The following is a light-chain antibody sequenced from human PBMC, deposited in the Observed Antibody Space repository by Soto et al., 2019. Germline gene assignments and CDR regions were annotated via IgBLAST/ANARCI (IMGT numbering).Light chain of an antibody. V-gene: IGKV1-9*01. Sequence: DIQFTQSPSFLSANVGDRVTITCRASQGISSYLAWYQQKPGKAPKLLIYAASTLQSGVPSRFSGSGSGTEFTLTISSLQPEDFATYYCQQLNSYPRTFGQGTKVDIK. CDR3: QQLNSYPRT. CDR2: AAS. J-gene: IGKJ1*01. CDR1: QGISSY.